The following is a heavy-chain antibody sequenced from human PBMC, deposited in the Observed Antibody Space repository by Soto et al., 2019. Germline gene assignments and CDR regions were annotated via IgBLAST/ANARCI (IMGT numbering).Heavy chain of an antibody. D-gene: IGHD3-10*01. V-gene: IGHV3-23*01. CDR3: ARGSTDSYPGSRIFDF. Sequence: GGSLRLSCVASGTTFGSRAMSWVRQAPGEGLEWVSTITDTGGDTKYADSVRGRFTMSRDNSKKTLYLQMSSLRVEDSALYYCARGSTDSYPGSRIFDFWGRGTLVTVSS. J-gene: IGHJ4*02. CDR2: ITDTGGDT. CDR1: GTTFGSRA.